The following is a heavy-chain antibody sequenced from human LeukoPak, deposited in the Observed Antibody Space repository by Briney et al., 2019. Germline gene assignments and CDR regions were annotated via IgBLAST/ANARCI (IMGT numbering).Heavy chain of an antibody. J-gene: IGHJ4*02. CDR1: GGSFSGYY. Sequence: RTSETLSLTCAVYGGSFSGYYWSWIRQPPGKGLEWIGEINHSGSTNYNPSLKSRVTISVDTSKNQFSLKLSSVTAADTAVYYCARGLAVAGTTDYWGQGTPVTVSS. D-gene: IGHD6-19*01. CDR2: INHSGST. CDR3: ARGLAVAGTTDY. V-gene: IGHV4-34*01.